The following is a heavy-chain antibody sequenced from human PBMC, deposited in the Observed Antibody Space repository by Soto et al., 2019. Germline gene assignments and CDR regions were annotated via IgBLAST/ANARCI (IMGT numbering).Heavy chain of an antibody. J-gene: IGHJ6*02. D-gene: IGHD3-3*01. V-gene: IGHV1-3*01. CDR2: INAANGDT. CDR1: GYDFIGYA. CDR3: TIFHSHGMDV. Sequence: QVELAQSGAEVKKPGASVKISCKTSGYDFIGYALHWVRQAPRQRPEWMGWINAANGDTKYSQKFQGRVTMTAATSASTGYLEMRSLKSDDTAVYYCTIFHSHGMDVWGQGTNVTVSS.